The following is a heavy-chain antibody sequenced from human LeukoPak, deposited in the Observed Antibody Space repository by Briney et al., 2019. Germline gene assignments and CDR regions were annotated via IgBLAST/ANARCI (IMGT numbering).Heavy chain of an antibody. CDR1: GFTFDDYA. CDR2: ISGSGVST. V-gene: IGHV3-23*01. D-gene: IGHD5-18*01. CDR3: AKCSDGGYLLYYDMDV. J-gene: IGHJ6*02. Sequence: PGGSLRLSCAASGFTFDDYAMHWVRQAPGKRLEWGSGISGSGVSTHYADSVKGRFTISRDNSKNTLYLQMNSLRAEDTAVYYCAKCSDGGYLLYYDMDVWGQGTTVTVSS.